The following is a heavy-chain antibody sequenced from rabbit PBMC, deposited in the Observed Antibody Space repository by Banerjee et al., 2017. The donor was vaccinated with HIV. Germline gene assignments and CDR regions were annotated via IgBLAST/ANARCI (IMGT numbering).Heavy chain of an antibody. D-gene: IGHD1-1*01. CDR3: ARAGGFERYSNL. CDR2: IYGGTSDII. J-gene: IGHJ4*01. Sequence: QSLEESGGDLVKPGASLTLTCTASGFSFSRNYYMCWVRQAPGKGLEWIACIYGGTSDIIYYASWAKGRFTISKTSSTTVTLQMTSLTAADTATYFCARAGGFERYSNLWGPGTLVTVS. CDR1: GFSFSRNYY. V-gene: IGHV1S40*01.